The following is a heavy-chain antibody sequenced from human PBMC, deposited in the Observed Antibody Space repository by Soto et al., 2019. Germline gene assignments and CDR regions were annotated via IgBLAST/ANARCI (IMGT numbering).Heavy chain of an antibody. CDR3: AREGANRITMFGVARGYFVY. CDR2: IWYDGSNK. CDR1: GFTFSSYG. V-gene: IGHV3-33*08. J-gene: IGHJ4*02. Sequence: QPGGSLRLSCAASGFTFSSYGMHWVRQAPGKGLEGVAVIWYDGSNKYYADSVKGRFTISRDNSKNTLYLQMNSLSAEDTAVDYCAREGANRITMFGVARGYFVYWRQGTLVTVSS. D-gene: IGHD3-3*01.